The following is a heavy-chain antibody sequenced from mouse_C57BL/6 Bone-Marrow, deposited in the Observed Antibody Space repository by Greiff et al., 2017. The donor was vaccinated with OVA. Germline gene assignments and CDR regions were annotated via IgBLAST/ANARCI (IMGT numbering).Heavy chain of an antibody. D-gene: IGHD2-4*01. Sequence: QVHVKQPGAELVRPGSSVKLSCKASGYTFTSYWMHWVKQRPIQGLEWIGNIDPSDSETHYNQKFKYKATFTVDKSSSTAYMQLSSLTSEDSAVYYCARDYPMDDWGQGTSVTVSS. CDR1: GYTFTSYW. J-gene: IGHJ4*01. CDR2: IDPSDSET. V-gene: IGHV1-52*01. CDR3: ARDYPMDD.